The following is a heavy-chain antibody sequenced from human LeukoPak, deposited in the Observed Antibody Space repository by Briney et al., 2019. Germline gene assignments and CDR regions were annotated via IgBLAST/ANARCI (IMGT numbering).Heavy chain of an antibody. D-gene: IGHD3-16*01. V-gene: IGHV1-8*03. CDR1: GYSFTGHY. CDR2: MNPNTGYT. CDR3: ARFGGGATKDDRLDY. Sequence: ASVKVSCKASGYSFTGHYMHWVRLAPGQGLEWMAWMNPNTGYTGFAQKFQGRVTVTRNSDISTAYMELNSLRSEDTAVYYCARFGGGATKDDRLDYWGQGTLVTVSS. J-gene: IGHJ4*02.